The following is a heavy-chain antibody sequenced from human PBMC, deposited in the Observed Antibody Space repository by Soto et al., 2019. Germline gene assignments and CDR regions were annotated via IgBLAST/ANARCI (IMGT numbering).Heavy chain of an antibody. CDR2: IIPIFGTA. V-gene: IGHV1-69*12. CDR1: GGTFSSYA. Sequence: QVQLVQSGAEVKKPGSSVKVSCKASGGTFSSYAISWVRQAPGQGLEWMGGIIPIFGTANYAQKFQGRVTITADESTSTAYMELGSLRSEDTAVYYCARFDLYGGNSLRTFDYWGQGTLVTVSS. CDR3: ARFDLYGGNSLRTFDY. D-gene: IGHD4-17*01. J-gene: IGHJ4*02.